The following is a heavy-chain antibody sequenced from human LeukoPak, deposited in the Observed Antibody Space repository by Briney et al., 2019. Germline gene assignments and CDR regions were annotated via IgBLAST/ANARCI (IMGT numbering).Heavy chain of an antibody. J-gene: IGHJ4*02. V-gene: IGHV3-48*01. CDR1: GFTFSSYS. CDR3: ARARDILATIPEPNEY. CDR2: ISSSSSTI. D-gene: IGHD5-12*01. Sequence: PGGSLRLSCAASGFTFSSYSMNWVRQAPGKGLEWVSYISSSSSTIYYEDSVKGRFTISRDNAQNSLYLQMNSLRAEDTAVYYCARARDILATIPEPNEYWGQGTLVTVSS.